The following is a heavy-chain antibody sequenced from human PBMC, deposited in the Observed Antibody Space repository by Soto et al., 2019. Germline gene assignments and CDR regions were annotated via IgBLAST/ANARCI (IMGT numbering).Heavy chain of an antibody. Sequence: YSVKVSCKASGGPFSSYAISWVRQAPGQGLEWMGGIIPIFGTANYAQKFQGRVTITADESTSTAYMELSSLRSEDTAVYYCARPRLITMIVVAPTDSDILGQGTLVTV. V-gene: IGHV1-69*13. D-gene: IGHD3-22*01. J-gene: IGHJ3*02. CDR3: ARPRLITMIVVAPTDSDI. CDR1: GGPFSSYA. CDR2: IIPIFGTA.